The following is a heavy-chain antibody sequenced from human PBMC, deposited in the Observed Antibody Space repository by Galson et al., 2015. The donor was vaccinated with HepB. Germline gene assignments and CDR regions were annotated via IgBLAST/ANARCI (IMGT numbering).Heavy chain of an antibody. CDR1: GYAFTSYA. CDR2: INAGNGNT. Sequence: VKGSCEASGYAFTSYAMQWVRQAPGQRLEGMGWINAGNGNTKYSQKFQGRVTITRDTSASTAYMELSSLRSEDTAVYYCARAQQLVDYWGQGTLVTVSS. J-gene: IGHJ4*02. V-gene: IGHV1-3*01. D-gene: IGHD6-13*01. CDR3: ARAQQLVDY.